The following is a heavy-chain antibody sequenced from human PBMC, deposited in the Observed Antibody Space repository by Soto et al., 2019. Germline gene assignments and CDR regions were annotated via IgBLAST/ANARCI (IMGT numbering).Heavy chain of an antibody. CDR3: ASQMGVTGPYEHYYGMDV. Sequence: QVQLVQSGAEVKKPGSSVKVSCKASVGTFSSYAISWVRQAPGQGLEWMGGIIPIFGTANYAQKFQGRVTITADESTSAAYMELSSLRSEDTAVYYCASQMGVTGPYEHYYGMDVWGQGTTVTVSS. CDR1: VGTFSSYA. V-gene: IGHV1-69*12. J-gene: IGHJ6*02. CDR2: IIPIFGTA. D-gene: IGHD1-20*01.